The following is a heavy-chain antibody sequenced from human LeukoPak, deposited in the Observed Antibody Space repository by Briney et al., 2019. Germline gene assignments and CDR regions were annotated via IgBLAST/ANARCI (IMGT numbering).Heavy chain of an antibody. Sequence: ASVKVSCKASGYTFTGYAMNWVRQAPGQGLEWMGWTNTNTGNPTYAQGFTGRFVFSLDTSVSTAYLQISSLKAEDTAVYYCASSRGHCGGDCYAIDYWGQGTLVTVSS. J-gene: IGHJ4*02. CDR2: TNTNTGNP. V-gene: IGHV7-4-1*02. CDR3: ASSRGHCGGDCYAIDY. D-gene: IGHD2-21*02. CDR1: GYTFTGYA.